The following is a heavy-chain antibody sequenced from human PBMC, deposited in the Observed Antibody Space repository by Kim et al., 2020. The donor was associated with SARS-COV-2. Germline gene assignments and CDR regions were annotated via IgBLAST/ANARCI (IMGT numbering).Heavy chain of an antibody. Sequence: VKGLFTIHRDNSKNTQYLQMNSLRAEETAVYYCAKSSRNRGVSITEFDYWGQGTLVTVSS. CDR3: AKSSRNRGVSITEFDY. V-gene: IGHV3-23*01. J-gene: IGHJ4*02. D-gene: IGHD3-10*01.